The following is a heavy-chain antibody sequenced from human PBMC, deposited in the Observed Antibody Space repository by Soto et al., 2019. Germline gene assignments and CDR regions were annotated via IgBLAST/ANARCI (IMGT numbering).Heavy chain of an antibody. CDR1: GGYFSGYY. V-gene: IGHV4-34*01. Sequence: QVQLQQWGAGLLKPSETLSLTCAVYGGYFSGYYWSWIRQPPGKGLEWIGEINHSGSTNYNPSLKSRVTISVETSKHQFSLKLSSVTAADTAVYYCARGYTDVLYSSGWYLDYLGQGTLVTVSS. D-gene: IGHD6-19*01. CDR3: ARGYTDVLYSSGWYLDY. J-gene: IGHJ4*02. CDR2: INHSGST.